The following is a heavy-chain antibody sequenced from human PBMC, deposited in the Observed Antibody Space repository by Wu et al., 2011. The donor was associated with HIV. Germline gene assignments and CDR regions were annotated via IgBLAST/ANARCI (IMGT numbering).Heavy chain of an antibody. D-gene: IGHD3-10*01. V-gene: IGHV1-2*02. CDR2: INPQNGDT. CDR3: ALWAGSYSFKS. J-gene: IGHJ5*02. Sequence: QVQLVQSGAEMKMPGASVKVSCKTSGYTFTGYYMHWVRQAPGQGLEWMGWINPQNGDTNYAQSFQGRITVTRDTSISTVYMELSRLTSDDTAVYYCALWAGSYSFKSWGQGPWSPSPQ. CDR1: GYTFTGYY.